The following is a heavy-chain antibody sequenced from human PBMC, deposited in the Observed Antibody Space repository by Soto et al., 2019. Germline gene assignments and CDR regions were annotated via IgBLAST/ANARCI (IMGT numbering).Heavy chain of an antibody. CDR3: ARETPENYYDSSGLDY. D-gene: IGHD3-22*01. V-gene: IGHV4-30-4*01. J-gene: IGHJ4*02. CDR1: DGSISGGDYD. Sequence: PSETLSLTCTVSDGSISGGDYDWSWIRQPPGKGLEWIGYIYYSGSTYYNPSLKSRVTISVDTSKNQFSLKLSSVTAADTAVYYCARETPENYYDSSGLDYWGQGTLVTVSS. CDR2: IYYSGST.